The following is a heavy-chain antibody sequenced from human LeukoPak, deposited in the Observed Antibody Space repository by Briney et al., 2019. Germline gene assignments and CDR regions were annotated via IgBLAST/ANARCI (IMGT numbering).Heavy chain of an antibody. J-gene: IGHJ4*02. D-gene: IGHD1-26*01. CDR3: AREWGIVGSVIFDY. V-gene: IGHV4-59*12. CDR1: GGSISSYY. Sequence: SETLSLTCTVPGGSISSYYWSWIRQPPGKGLEWIGYIYYSGSTNYNPSLKSRVTISVDTSKNQFSLKLSSVTAADTGLYYCAREWGIVGSVIFDYWGQGTLVTVSS. CDR2: IYYSGST.